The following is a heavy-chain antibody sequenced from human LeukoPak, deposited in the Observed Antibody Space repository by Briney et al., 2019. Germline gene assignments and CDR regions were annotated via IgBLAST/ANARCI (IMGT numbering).Heavy chain of an antibody. J-gene: IGHJ4*02. Sequence: GGSLRLSCAASGFTFSDYSMNWVRQAPGKGLEGISYIGIDSGNTKYADSVKGRFTISGDKAKNSLYLQMNSLRVEDTAVYYCARDYKYAFDNWGQGTLVTVSS. CDR2: IGIDSGNT. D-gene: IGHD5-24*01. CDR3: ARDYKYAFDN. V-gene: IGHV3-48*01. CDR1: GFTFSDYS.